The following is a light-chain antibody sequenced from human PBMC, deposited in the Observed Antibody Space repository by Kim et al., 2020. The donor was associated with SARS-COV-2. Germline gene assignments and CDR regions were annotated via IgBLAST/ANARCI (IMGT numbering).Light chain of an antibody. J-gene: IGKJ4*01. Sequence: EIVLTQSPGTLSLSPGERATLSCRASQSVSSSYLAWYQQKPGQAPRLLIYGASSRATGIPDRFSGSGSGTDFTLTITTLEPEDFAVYYCKQYGSSPLTFGGGTKVDIK. CDR2: GAS. CDR3: KQYGSSPLT. CDR1: QSVSSSY. V-gene: IGKV3-20*01.